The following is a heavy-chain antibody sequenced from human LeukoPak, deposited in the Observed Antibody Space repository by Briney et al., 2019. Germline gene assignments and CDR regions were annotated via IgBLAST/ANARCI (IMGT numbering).Heavy chain of an antibody. CDR2: ISSSSSYI. V-gene: IGHV3-21*01. CDR1: GFTLSSYS. Sequence: GGSLRLSCAASGFTLSSYSMNWVRQAPGKGLEWVSSISSSSSYIYYADSVKGRFTISRDNAKNSLYLQMNSLRAEDTAVYYCARDKSGIAAAGLFDYWGQGTLVTVSS. CDR3: ARDKSGIAAAGLFDY. J-gene: IGHJ4*02. D-gene: IGHD6-13*01.